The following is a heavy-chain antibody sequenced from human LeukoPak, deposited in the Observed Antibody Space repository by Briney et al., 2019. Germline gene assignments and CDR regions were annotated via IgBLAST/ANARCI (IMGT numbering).Heavy chain of an antibody. D-gene: IGHD3-10*01. CDR3: ARGSGWLQVDWFDP. J-gene: IGHJ5*02. V-gene: IGHV4-59*01. CDR1: GGSISSYY. CDR2: IYYSGST. Sequence: SETLSLTCTVSGGSISSYYWSWIRQPPGKGPEWIGYIYYSGSTNYNPSLKSRVTISVDTSKNQFSLKLSSVTAADTAVYYCARGSGWLQVDWFDPWGQGTLVTVSS.